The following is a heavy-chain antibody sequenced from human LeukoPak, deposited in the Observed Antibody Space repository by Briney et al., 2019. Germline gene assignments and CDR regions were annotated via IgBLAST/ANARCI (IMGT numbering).Heavy chain of an antibody. CDR3: ARASGYSGYDPFDC. CDR1: GFTVSSNY. CDR2: IYSGGDT. Sequence: GGSLRLSCAASGFTVSSNYMSWVRQAPGKGLEWVSVIYSGGDTYYADSVKGRFTISRDNSENTLYLQMNTLRAEDTAVYYCARASGYSGYDPFDCWGQGTLVTVSS. D-gene: IGHD5-12*01. J-gene: IGHJ4*02. V-gene: IGHV3-53*01.